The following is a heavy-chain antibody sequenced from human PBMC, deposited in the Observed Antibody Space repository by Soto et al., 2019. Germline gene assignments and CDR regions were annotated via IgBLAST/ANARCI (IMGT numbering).Heavy chain of an antibody. CDR1: GGTFSTYG. CDR3: ARGGVRLFYSPLRIDP. D-gene: IGHD2-15*01. V-gene: IGHV1-69*01. CDR2: IIPIFGTT. Sequence: QVQLVQSGAEVKKPGSSVKVSCKSSGGTFSTYGFFWVRQAPGQGLEWMGGIIPIFGTTNYAQKFQDRVTITTDEATSTVYMELTSLNSDDTAVHYCARGGVRLFYSPLRIDPWGQGTLVTVSS. J-gene: IGHJ5*02.